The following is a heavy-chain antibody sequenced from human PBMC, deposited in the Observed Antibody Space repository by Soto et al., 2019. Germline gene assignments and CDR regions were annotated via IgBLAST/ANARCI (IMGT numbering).Heavy chain of an antibody. D-gene: IGHD1-26*01. V-gene: IGHV4-30-4*01. Sequence: QVQLQESGPGLVEPSQTLSLTCTVSGGSISSGDYCWSWIRQTPGKGLEWIGHIYNRGSTYSNPSLKSRVTISVDTSQNQFSLKLSSVTAADTAVYYCARGPSGDKVDYWGQGTLVTVSS. CDR2: IYNRGST. CDR1: GGSISSGDYC. J-gene: IGHJ4*02. CDR3: ARGPSGDKVDY.